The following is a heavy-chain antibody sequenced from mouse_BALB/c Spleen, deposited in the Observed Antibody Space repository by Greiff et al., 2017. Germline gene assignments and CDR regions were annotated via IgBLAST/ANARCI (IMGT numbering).Heavy chain of an antibody. CDR1: GFTFSSYA. D-gene: IGHD1-2*01. J-gene: IGHJ1*01. CDR2: ISSGGST. CDR3: AREEGTTATKYFDV. V-gene: IGHV5-6-5*01. Sequence: EVMLVESGGGLVKPGGSLKLSCAASGFTFSSYAMSWVRQTPEKRLEWVASISSGGSTYYPDSVKGRFTISRDNARNILYLQMSSLRSEDTAMYYCAREEGTTATKYFDVWGAGTTVTVSS.